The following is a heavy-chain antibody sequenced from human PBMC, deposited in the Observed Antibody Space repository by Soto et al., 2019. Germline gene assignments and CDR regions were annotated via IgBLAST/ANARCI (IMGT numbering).Heavy chain of an antibody. J-gene: IGHJ4*02. Sequence: GGSLRLSCAASGFTFRSYSMNWVRQAPGKGLEWVSSISSSSSYIYYADSVKGRFTISRDNAKNSLYLQMNSLRAEDTAVYYCARDRGGGTMVRGVIPFWGQGTLVTVSS. CDR3: ARDRGGGTMVRGVIPF. V-gene: IGHV3-21*01. CDR1: GFTFRSYS. D-gene: IGHD3-10*01. CDR2: ISSSSSYI.